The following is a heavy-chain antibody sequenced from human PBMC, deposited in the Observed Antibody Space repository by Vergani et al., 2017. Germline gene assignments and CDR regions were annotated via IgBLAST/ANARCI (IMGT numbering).Heavy chain of an antibody. V-gene: IGHV3-9*01. J-gene: IGHJ4*02. D-gene: IGHD6-13*01. CDR1: GFTFDDYA. Sequence: EVQLVESGGGLVQPGGSLRLSCAASGFTFDDYAMHCVRQAPGKGLEWVSGISWNSGSIGYADSVKGRFTISRDNAKNSLYLQMNSLRAEDTALYYCAKDLTAAGIREFDYWGQGTLVTVSS. CDR3: AKDLTAAGIREFDY. CDR2: ISWNSGSI.